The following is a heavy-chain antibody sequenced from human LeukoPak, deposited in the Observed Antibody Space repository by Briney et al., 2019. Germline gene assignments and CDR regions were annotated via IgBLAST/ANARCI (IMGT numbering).Heavy chain of an antibody. Sequence: PGGSLRLSCAASGFTFDDYAMHWVRQAPGKGLEWVSGISWNSGSIGYADSVKGRFTISRDNAKNSLYLQMNSLRAEDTALYYCAKDGYYYDSSRYYDYWGQGTLVTVSS. CDR1: GFTFDDYA. D-gene: IGHD3-22*01. CDR3: AKDGYYYDSSRYYDY. J-gene: IGHJ4*02. V-gene: IGHV3-9*01. CDR2: ISWNSGSI.